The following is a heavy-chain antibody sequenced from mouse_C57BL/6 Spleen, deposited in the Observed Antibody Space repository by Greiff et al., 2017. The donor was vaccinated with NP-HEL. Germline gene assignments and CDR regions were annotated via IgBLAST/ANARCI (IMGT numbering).Heavy chain of an antibody. CDR1: GYTFTSYW. CDR2: IDPSDSYT. V-gene: IGHV1-69*01. CDR3: ARSITTVEGAMDY. J-gene: IGHJ4*01. D-gene: IGHD1-1*01. Sequence: QVQLQQPGAELVMPGASVKLSCKASGYTFTSYWMHWVKQRPGQGLEWIGEIDPSDSYTNYNQKFKGKSTLTVDKSSSTAYMQLSSLTSEDSAVYYCARSITTVEGAMDYWGQGTSVTVSS.